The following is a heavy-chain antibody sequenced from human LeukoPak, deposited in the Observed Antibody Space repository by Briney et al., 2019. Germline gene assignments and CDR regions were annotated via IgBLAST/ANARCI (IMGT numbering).Heavy chain of an antibody. V-gene: IGHV3-11*04. CDR2: ISSSGSTI. CDR3: ARDKGGYCSGGSCWGSRKLQTWFDP. Sequence: GGSLRLSCAASGFTFSDYYMSWIRQAPGKGLEWVSYISSSGSTIYYADSVKGRFTISRDNAKNSLYLRMNSLRAEDTAVYYWARDKGGYCSGGSCWGSRKLQTWFDPWGQGTLVTVSS. D-gene: IGHD2-15*01. CDR1: GFTFSDYY. J-gene: IGHJ5*02.